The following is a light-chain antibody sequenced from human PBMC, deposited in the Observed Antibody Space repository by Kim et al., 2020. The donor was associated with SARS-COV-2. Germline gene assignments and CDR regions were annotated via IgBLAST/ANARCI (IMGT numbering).Light chain of an antibody. CDR1: QSISSW. V-gene: IGKV1-5*03. CDR2: KAS. Sequence: ASVGDRVTITWRASQSISSWLAWYQQKPGKAHKLLIYKASSLESGVPARFSGSGSGTEFTLTISSLQPDDFATYYCQQYNSYPWTFGQGTKVDIK. J-gene: IGKJ1*01. CDR3: QQYNSYPWT.